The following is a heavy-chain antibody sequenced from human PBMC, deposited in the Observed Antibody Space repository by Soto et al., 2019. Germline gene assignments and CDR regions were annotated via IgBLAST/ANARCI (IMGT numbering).Heavy chain of an antibody. Sequence: QVQLVESGGGVVQPGRSLRLSCAASGFTFSSYAMHWVRQAPGKGLEWVAVISYDGSNKYYADSVKGRFTISRDNSKNTLYLQMNSLRAEDTAVYYCARDRRVYDSSGIDYWGQGTLFTVSS. CDR1: GFTFSSYA. J-gene: IGHJ4*02. D-gene: IGHD3-22*01. CDR2: ISYDGSNK. CDR3: ARDRRVYDSSGIDY. V-gene: IGHV3-30-3*01.